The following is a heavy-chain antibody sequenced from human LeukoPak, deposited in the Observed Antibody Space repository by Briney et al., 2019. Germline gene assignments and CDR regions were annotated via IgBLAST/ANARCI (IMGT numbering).Heavy chain of an antibody. Sequence: SETLSLTCTVSGGSISSYYWSWIRQPPGKGLEWIGYIYYSGSTNYNPSLKSRVTISVDTSKNQFSLKLSSVTAADTAVYYCAKLARLLRYFDWRTQDYYYMDVWGKGTTVTVSS. CDR2: IYYSGST. CDR3: AKLARLLRYFDWRTQDYYYMDV. V-gene: IGHV4-59*08. CDR1: GGSISSYY. D-gene: IGHD3-9*01. J-gene: IGHJ6*03.